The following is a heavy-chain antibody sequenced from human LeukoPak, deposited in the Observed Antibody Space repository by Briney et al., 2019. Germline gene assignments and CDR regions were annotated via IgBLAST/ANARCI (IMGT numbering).Heavy chain of an antibody. V-gene: IGHV1-69*04. Sequence: SVKVSCKAFGGTFSSYAISWVRQAPGQGLEWMGRIIPILGIANYAQKFQGRVTITADKSTSTAYMELSSLRSEDTAVYYCARLQTYYYDSSGYHLGYWGQGTLVTVSS. D-gene: IGHD3-22*01. CDR2: IIPILGIA. CDR3: ARLQTYYYDSSGYHLGY. CDR1: GGTFSSYA. J-gene: IGHJ4*02.